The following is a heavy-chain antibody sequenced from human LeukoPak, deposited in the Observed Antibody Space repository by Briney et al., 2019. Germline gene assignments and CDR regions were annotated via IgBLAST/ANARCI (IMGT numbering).Heavy chain of an antibody. CDR2: ISGRSADI. V-gene: IGHV3-21*06. D-gene: IGHD2-15*01. CDR1: GFTFSSYA. Sequence: GGSLRLSCAASGFTFSSYAMNWVRQAPGKGLEWVSSISGRSADIYYADSVKGRFTISRDNAKNSVFLQMNNLRAEDMALYFCAREGKGGSFTFDYWGQGTLVTVSS. CDR3: AREGKGGSFTFDY. J-gene: IGHJ4*02.